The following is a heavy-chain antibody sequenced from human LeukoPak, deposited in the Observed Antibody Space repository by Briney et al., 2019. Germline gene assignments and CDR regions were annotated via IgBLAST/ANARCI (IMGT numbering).Heavy chain of an antibody. CDR2: IYHSGST. CDR1: GGSISSGNW. D-gene: IGHD3-22*01. CDR3: ASGYDDSSDYHSFDY. Sequence: SGTLSLTCAVSGGSISSGNWWSWVRQPPGKGLEWIGEIYHSGSTNYNPSLKSRVTMSIDTSKNQFSLKLSSVTAADTAVYYCASGYDDSSDYHSFDYWGQGTLVTVSS. J-gene: IGHJ4*02. V-gene: IGHV4-4*02.